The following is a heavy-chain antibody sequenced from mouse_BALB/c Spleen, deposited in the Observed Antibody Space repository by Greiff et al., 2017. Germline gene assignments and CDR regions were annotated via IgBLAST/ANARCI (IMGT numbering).Heavy chain of an antibody. CDR3: ARDGDYGSSQAWFAY. V-gene: IGHV2-9*02. D-gene: IGHD1-1*01. J-gene: IGHJ3*01. Sequence: QVQLKESGPGLVAPSQSLSITCTVSGFSLTSYGVHWVRQPPGKGLEWLGVIWAGGSTNYNSALMSRLSISKDNSKSQVFLKMNSLQTDDTAMYYCARDGDYGSSQAWFAYWGQGTLVTVSA. CDR1: GFSLTSYG. CDR2: IWAGGST.